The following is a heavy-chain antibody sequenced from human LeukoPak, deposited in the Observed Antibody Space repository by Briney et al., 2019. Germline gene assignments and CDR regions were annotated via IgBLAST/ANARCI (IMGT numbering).Heavy chain of an antibody. D-gene: IGHD3-9*01. CDR1: GGSFSGYY. V-gene: IGHV4-34*01. CDR2: INHSGST. Sequence: PSETLSLTCAVYGGSFSGYYWSWIRQPPGKGLEWIREINHSGSTNYNPSLKSRVTISVDTSKNQFSLNLSSVTAADTAVYYCARLRYFDWLLHDYWGQGTLVTVSS. J-gene: IGHJ4*02. CDR3: ARLRYFDWLLHDY.